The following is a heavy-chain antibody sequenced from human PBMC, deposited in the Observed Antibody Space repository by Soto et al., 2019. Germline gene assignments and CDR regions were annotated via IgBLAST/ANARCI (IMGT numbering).Heavy chain of an antibody. J-gene: IGHJ4*02. D-gene: IGHD1-20*01. V-gene: IGHV1-69*06. CDR3: ATYPRPYKWTDI. CDR1: GGALTSYP. Sequence: QVRLEQSGAEVKKPGSSVRVSCQASGGALTSYPIHWVRQAPGQGLEWMGVIDPIVDTSNLAENFKTILTLTADTSTKTVYMDLTSLRSDDTAIYFCATYPRPYKWTDIWGRGTQLTVSS. CDR2: IDPIVDTS.